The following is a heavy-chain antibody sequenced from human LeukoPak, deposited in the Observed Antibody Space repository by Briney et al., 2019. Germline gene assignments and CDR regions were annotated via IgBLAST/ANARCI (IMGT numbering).Heavy chain of an antibody. V-gene: IGHV3-30-3*01. CDR2: ISYDGSKK. CDR1: GFSLSGYG. J-gene: IGHJ4*02. CDR3: ARVRAPHYYDY. Sequence: GSLRLSCAASGFSLSGYGMHWVRQAPGKGLEWVAVISYDGSKKYYADSVKGRFTISRDNSKNTQYVEMNSLKAEDTAVYYCARVRAPHYYDYWGQGTLVTVSS.